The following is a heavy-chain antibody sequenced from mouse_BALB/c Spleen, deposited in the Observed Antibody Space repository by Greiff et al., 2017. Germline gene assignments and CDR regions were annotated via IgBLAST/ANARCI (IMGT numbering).Heavy chain of an antibody. V-gene: IGHV1-5*01. D-gene: IGHD1-1*01. J-gene: IGHJ2*01. CDR3: TREYYGRRYFDY. CDR1: GYTFTSYW. Sequence: VQLKESGTVLARPGASVKMSCKASGYTFTSYWMHWVKQRPGQGLEWIGAIYPGNSDTSYNQKFKGKAKLTAVTSTSTAYIELSSLTNEDSAVYYCTREYYGRRYFDYWGQGTTLTVSS. CDR2: IYPGNSDT.